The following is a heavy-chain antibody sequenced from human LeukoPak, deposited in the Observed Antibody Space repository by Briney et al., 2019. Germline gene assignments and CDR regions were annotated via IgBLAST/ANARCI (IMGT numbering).Heavy chain of an antibody. D-gene: IGHD2-15*01. Sequence: SVKVSCKASGGTFSSYAISWVRQAPGQGLEWMGRIIPIFGTANYAQKSQGRVTITTDESTSTAHMELSSLRSEDTAVYYCARGYCSGGSCYLDYWGQGTLVTVSS. V-gene: IGHV1-69*05. CDR1: GGTFSSYA. CDR3: ARGYCSGGSCYLDY. CDR2: IIPIFGTA. J-gene: IGHJ4*02.